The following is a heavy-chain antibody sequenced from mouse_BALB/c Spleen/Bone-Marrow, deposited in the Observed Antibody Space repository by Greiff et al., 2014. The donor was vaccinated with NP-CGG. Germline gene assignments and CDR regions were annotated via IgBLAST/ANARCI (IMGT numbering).Heavy chain of an antibody. Sequence: DLVKPGASVKLSCKASGYTFTSYWINWIKQRPGQGLEWIGRIAPGSGSTYYNEMFKGKATLTVDTSSSTAYIQRSSLSSEDSAVYFWARFPIYYGNYGAMDYWGQGTSVTVSS. CDR2: IAPGSGST. CDR3: ARFPIYYGNYGAMDY. V-gene: IGHV1S41*01. CDR1: GYTFTSYW. D-gene: IGHD2-1*01. J-gene: IGHJ4*01.